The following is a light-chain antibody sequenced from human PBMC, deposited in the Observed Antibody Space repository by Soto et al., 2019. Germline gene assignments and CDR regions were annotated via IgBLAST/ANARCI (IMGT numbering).Light chain of an antibody. CDR2: GAS. J-gene: IGKJ1*01. CDR1: QSVRSN. V-gene: IGKV3D-15*01. CDR3: QQYNKWPPWT. Sequence: EIAMTQAPATLAVSPVERATLSCRASQSVRSNLAWYQQKPGQAPRLLIYGASTRATGIPARFSGSGSGTEFTLTISSLQSEDFAVYYCQQYNKWPPWTFGQGTKVDIK.